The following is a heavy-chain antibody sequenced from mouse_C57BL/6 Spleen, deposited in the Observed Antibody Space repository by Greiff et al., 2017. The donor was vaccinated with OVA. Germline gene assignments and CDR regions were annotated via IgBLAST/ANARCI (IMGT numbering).Heavy chain of an antibody. CDR1: GYAFSSSW. V-gene: IGHV1-82*01. CDR2: IYPGNGDT. D-gene: IGHD2-3*01. J-gene: IGHJ4*01. CDR3: ARWLLYYAMDD. Sequence: QVQLKQSGPELVKPGASVKISCTASGYAFSSSWMNWVKQRPGKGLEWIGRIYPGNGDTNYNGKFKGKATLTADKSSSTAYMQLSSLTSEDSAVYFCARWLLYYAMDDWGQGTSVTVSS.